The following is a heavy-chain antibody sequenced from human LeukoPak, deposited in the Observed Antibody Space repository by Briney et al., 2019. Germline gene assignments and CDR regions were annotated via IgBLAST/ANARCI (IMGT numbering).Heavy chain of an antibody. Sequence: GGSLRLSCAASGFTFSSYSMTWVRQAPGKGLEWVSSMSSGSSYIYYADSVRGRFTISRDNAKNSLYLLMNSLRAEDTAVYYCARVRPTGASRLFVVQWGQGTLVTVSS. J-gene: IGHJ4*02. V-gene: IGHV3-21*01. CDR1: GFTFSSYS. D-gene: IGHD3-3*01. CDR2: MSSGSSYI. CDR3: ARVRPTGASRLFVVQ.